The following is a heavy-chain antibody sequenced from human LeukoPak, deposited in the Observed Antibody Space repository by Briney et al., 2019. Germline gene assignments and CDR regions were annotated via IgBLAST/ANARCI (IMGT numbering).Heavy chain of an antibody. J-gene: IGHJ3*02. CDR2: IKQDGSEE. CDR1: GFTFTTYW. V-gene: IGHV3-7*01. D-gene: IGHD4-17*01. Sequence: GGSLRLSCAASGFTFTTYWMTWVRQAPGKGVEWVANIKQDGSEEYYVDSVKGRFTISRDNAKNSLYLQMNSLRAEDTALYYCAKPTVTTGIDAFDIWGQGTIVTVSS. CDR3: AKPTVTTGIDAFDI.